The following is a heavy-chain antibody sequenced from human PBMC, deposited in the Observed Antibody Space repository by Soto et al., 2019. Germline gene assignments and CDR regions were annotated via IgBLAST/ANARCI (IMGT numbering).Heavy chain of an antibody. D-gene: IGHD2-15*01. CDR2: IIPIFGTA. J-gene: IGHJ4*02. V-gene: IGHV1-69*13. CDR3: ARGLSVVAYSGFGY. CDR1: GGTFSSYA. Sequence: SVKVSFKASGGTFSSYAISWLRQAPGQGLEWMGGIIPIFGTANYAQKFQGRVTITADESTSTAYMELSSLRSEDTAVYYCARGLSVVAYSGFGYWGQGTLVTVSS.